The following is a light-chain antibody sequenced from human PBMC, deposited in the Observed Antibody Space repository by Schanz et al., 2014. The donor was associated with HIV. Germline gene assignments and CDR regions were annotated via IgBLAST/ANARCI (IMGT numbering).Light chain of an antibody. CDR1: QSISEW. CDR3: QHYHTYPYT. J-gene: IGKJ2*01. CDR2: QSS. Sequence: DIQMTQSPSTLSASVGDRITISCRASQSISEWLAWYQQKPGKAPRLLIYQSSTLETGVPSRFSGSGSGTEFTLTITSLQPDDFASYYCQHYHTYPYTFGQGTELEI. V-gene: IGKV1-5*03.